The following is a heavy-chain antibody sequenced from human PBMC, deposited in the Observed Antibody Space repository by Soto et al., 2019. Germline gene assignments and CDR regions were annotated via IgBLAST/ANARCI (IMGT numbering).Heavy chain of an antibody. Sequence: GESLKISCKGSGYSFTSYWIGWVRQMPGKGLEWMGIIYPGDSDTRYSPSFQGQVTISADKSISTAYLQWSSLKASDTAMYYCARMGYAFWSGYANGMDVWGQGTTVTVSS. CDR2: IYPGDSDT. CDR3: ARMGYAFWSGYANGMDV. V-gene: IGHV5-51*01. CDR1: GYSFTSYW. J-gene: IGHJ6*02. D-gene: IGHD3-3*01.